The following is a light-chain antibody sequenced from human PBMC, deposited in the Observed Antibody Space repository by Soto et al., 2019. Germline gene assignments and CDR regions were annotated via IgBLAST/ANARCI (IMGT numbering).Light chain of an antibody. CDR2: LAS. J-gene: IGKJ1*01. V-gene: IGKV1-5*03. CDR1: QSIGTS. Sequence: DIQMTQSPSTLSASVGDRVTITCRASQSIGTSLAWYQQRTGKAPKLLIYLASNLEVGVPSRFSGSGSGTEFTLAISSLQPDDFATDYCQQHGSYPRTLGQGTKVEI. CDR3: QQHGSYPRT.